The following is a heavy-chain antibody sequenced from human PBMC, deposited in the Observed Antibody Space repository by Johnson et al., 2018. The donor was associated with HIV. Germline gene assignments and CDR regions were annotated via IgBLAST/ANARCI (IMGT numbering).Heavy chain of an antibody. J-gene: IGHJ3*02. Sequence: QVHLVESGGGVVQPRRSLRLSCAASGFTFSNYGMHWVRQAPGKGLEWVAVISYDGSNKYYADSVKGRFTISRDNSKNTLYLQMNSLRAEDTAVYYCARDRWELLALSAFDIWGQGTMVTVSS. CDR1: GFTFSNYG. D-gene: IGHD1-26*01. CDR3: ARDRWELLALSAFDI. CDR2: ISYDGSNK. V-gene: IGHV3-30*03.